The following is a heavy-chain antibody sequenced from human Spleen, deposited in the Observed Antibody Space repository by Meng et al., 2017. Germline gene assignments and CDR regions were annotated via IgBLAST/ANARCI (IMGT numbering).Heavy chain of an antibody. CDR1: GFYFSNAW. CDR3: ATGAAAADH. V-gene: IGHV3-15*01. CDR2: IKSNTDGGTA. D-gene: IGHD6-13*01. J-gene: IGHJ4*02. Sequence: GESLKISCAASGFYFSNAWMSWVRQAPGKGLEWVGRIKSNTDGGTAEYAAPVTGRFTISRDDSKNTLYLQMDSLITEDTAVYFCATGAAAADHWGQGTPVTVSS.